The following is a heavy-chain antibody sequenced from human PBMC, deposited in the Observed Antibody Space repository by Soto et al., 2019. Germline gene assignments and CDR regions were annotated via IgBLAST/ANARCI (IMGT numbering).Heavy chain of an antibody. J-gene: IGHJ4*02. D-gene: IGHD6-19*01. Sequence: PSETLSLTCTVSGGSISGYYWTWIRQPPGKGLEWIGYIFYSGNTNYNPPLRSRVTISVDTSKNQFSLKVNSVTTADTAMYYCARVGSSGWSPDYWGQGTLVTVSS. CDR3: ARVGSSGWSPDY. CDR1: GGSISGYY. V-gene: IGHV4-59*01. CDR2: IFYSGNT.